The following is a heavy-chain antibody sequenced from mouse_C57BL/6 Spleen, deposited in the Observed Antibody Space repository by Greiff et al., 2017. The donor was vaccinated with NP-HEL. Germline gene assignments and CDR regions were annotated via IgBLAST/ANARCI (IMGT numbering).Heavy chain of an antibody. V-gene: IGHV1-19*01. Sequence: EVQLQQSGPVLVKPGASVKMSCKASGYTFTDYYMNWVKQSHGKSLEWIGVINPYNGGTSYNQKFKGKATLTVDKSSSTAYMELNSLTSEDSAVYYCASPVNTVVAKGFEVWGTGTTVTVSS. CDR1: GYTFTDYY. CDR2: INPYNGGT. D-gene: IGHD1-1*01. J-gene: IGHJ1*03. CDR3: ASPVNTVVAKGFEV.